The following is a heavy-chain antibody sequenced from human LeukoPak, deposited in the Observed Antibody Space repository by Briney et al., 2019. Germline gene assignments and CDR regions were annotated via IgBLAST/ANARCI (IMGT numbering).Heavy chain of an antibody. D-gene: IGHD2-15*01. CDR2: FTPHSGGT. V-gene: IGHV1-2*02. CDR1: GYTFTDYY. CDR3: VRGYCSGNTCYDPDFEH. Sequence: ASVKVSCKASGYTFTDYYIHWVRRAPGQGPEWMGWFTPHSGGTNYAQRFQGRVTMTGDTSISSAYMELNSLGSDDTAVYYCVRGYCSGNTCYDPDFEHWGQGTLVSVSS. J-gene: IGHJ4*02.